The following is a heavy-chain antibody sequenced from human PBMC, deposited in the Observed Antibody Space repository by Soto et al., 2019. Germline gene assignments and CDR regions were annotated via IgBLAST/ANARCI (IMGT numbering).Heavy chain of an antibody. J-gene: IGHJ6*03. CDR1: GYTFSNYG. D-gene: IGHD4-4*01. V-gene: IGHV1-18*01. CDR3: ARLTTLSSPKYRFYYYMDI. CDR2: ISVKNGDT. Sequence: QVQLAQSGPELKKPGASLEVSCRASGYTFSNYGISRVRQVPGQGLEWMAWISVKNGDTNFAQKFQGRLSVTTDTSTSTAYLNLRSLRSDDTAVYYCARLTTLSSPKYRFYYYMDIWGKGTTVTVSS.